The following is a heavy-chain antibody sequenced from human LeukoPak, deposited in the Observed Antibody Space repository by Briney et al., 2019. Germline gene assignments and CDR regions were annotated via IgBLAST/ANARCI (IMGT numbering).Heavy chain of an antibody. CDR1: GFTFSSYG. V-gene: IGHV3-33*06. Sequence: GGSLRLSCAASGFTFSSYGMHWVRQAPGKGLEWVAVIWYDGSNKYYADFVKGRFTISRDNSKNTLYLQMNSLRAEDTAVYYCAKDLGYCGGDCYSFIDYWGQGTLVTVSS. CDR2: IWYDGSNK. D-gene: IGHD2-21*02. J-gene: IGHJ4*02. CDR3: AKDLGYCGGDCYSFIDY.